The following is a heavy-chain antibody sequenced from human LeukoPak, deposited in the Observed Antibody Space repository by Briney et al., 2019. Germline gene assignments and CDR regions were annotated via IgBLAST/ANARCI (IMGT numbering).Heavy chain of an antibody. Sequence: GGSLRLSCAASGFTFSSYSMNWVRQAPGKGLEWVAVISYDGSNKYYADSVKGRFTISRDNSKNTLYLQMNSLRAEDTAMYYCAKDRGSSGWYGRIDYWGQGTLVTVSS. D-gene: IGHD6-19*01. CDR1: GFTFSSYS. CDR2: ISYDGSNK. J-gene: IGHJ4*02. CDR3: AKDRGSSGWYGRIDY. V-gene: IGHV3-30*18.